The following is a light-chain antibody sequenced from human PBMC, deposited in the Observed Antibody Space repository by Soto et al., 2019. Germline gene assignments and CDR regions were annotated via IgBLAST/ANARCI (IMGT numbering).Light chain of an antibody. CDR3: QQYRDYSWT. CDR1: QSIGIW. J-gene: IGKJ1*01. V-gene: IGKV1-5*03. Sequence: IQMTQSPSTVSDSVGDRVAITCRASQSIGIWLAWYQQKPGKAPRFLIYTASTLLGGVPSRLSGSGSGTEFTLTISSLQPDDFATYYCQQYRDYSWTFGQGTKVEIK. CDR2: TAS.